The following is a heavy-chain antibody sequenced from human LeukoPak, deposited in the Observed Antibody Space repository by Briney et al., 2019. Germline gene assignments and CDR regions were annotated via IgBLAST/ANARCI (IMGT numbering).Heavy chain of an antibody. D-gene: IGHD3-22*01. J-gene: IGHJ4*02. CDR3: AREGDYYEGWVDY. CDR1: GYTFTGYY. CDR2: IKPNNGGT. Sequence: ASMKVSCKASGYTFTGYYIHWVRQAPGQGLEWRGWIKPNNGGTNYAQKFQGRVTMTRDTSISTAYMELSILTSDDTAVYYCAREGDYYEGWVDYWGQGTLVTVSS. V-gene: IGHV1-2*02.